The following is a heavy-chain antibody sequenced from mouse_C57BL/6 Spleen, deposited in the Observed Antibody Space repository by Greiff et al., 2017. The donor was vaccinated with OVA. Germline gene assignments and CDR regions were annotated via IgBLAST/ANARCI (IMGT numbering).Heavy chain of an antibody. Sequence: QVQLKESGAELVRPGASVTLSCKASGYTFTDYEMHWVKQTPVHGLEWIGAIDPETGGTAYNQKFKGKAILTADKSSSTAYMELRSLTSEDSAVYYCTRFGTTVVGDYWGQGTTLTVSS. CDR1: GYTFTDYE. CDR2: IDPETGGT. V-gene: IGHV1-15*01. CDR3: TRFGTTVVGDY. D-gene: IGHD1-1*01. J-gene: IGHJ2*01.